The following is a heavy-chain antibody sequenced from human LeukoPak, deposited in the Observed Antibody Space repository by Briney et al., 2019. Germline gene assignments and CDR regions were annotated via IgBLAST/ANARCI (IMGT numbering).Heavy chain of an antibody. CDR2: ITNNGDST. V-gene: IGHV3-64*01. Sequence: GGSLRLSCVASGFTFSTYPMHWVRQAPGKGLEYVSAITNNGDSTYHANSVKGRFTISRDNSKNTLYLQMGSLRAEDMAVYYCAKDRLYSSSWGFDYWGQGTLVTVSS. CDR1: GFTFSTYP. D-gene: IGHD6-13*01. J-gene: IGHJ4*02. CDR3: AKDRLYSSSWGFDY.